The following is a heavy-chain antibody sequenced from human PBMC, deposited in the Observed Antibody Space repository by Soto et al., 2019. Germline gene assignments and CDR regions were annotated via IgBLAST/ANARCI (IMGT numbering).Heavy chain of an antibody. V-gene: IGHV4-34*01. Sequence: SETLSLTCAVYGGSFSGYYWSWIRQPPGKGLEWIGEINHSGSTNYNPSLKSRVTISVDTSKNQFSLKLSSVTAADTAVYYCARGWYCSSTSCYSFDYWGQGSLVIVSS. CDR3: ARGWYCSSTSCYSFDY. CDR2: INHSGST. J-gene: IGHJ4*02. CDR1: GGSFSGYY. D-gene: IGHD2-2*01.